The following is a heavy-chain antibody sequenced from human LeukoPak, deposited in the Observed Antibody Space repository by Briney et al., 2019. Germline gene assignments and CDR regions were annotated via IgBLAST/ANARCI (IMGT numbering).Heavy chain of an antibody. J-gene: IGHJ4*02. CDR3: ARDPPGIAASGTYY. D-gene: IGHD6-13*01. V-gene: IGHV3-53*01. Sequence: GGSLRLSCAASGFTVSSNYMSWVRQAPGKGLEWVSVIYSGGSTYYADSVKGRFTISRDNSKNTLYLQMNSLRAEDTAVYYCARDPPGIAASGTYYWGQGTLVTVSS. CDR2: IYSGGST. CDR1: GFTVSSNY.